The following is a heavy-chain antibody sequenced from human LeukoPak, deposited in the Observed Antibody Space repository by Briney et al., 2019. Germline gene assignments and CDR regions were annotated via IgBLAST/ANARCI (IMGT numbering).Heavy chain of an antibody. D-gene: IGHD3-22*01. J-gene: IGHJ4*02. CDR3: ASLGGDYYDRGYYFDY. Sequence: PSETLSLTCTVCGGSISSYFWSWIRQPPAKGLEWIGYIYYSGSTNYNPSLKSRVTISVDTSKNQFSLKLSSVTAADTAVYYCASLGGDYYDRGYYFDYWGQGTLVTVSS. V-gene: IGHV4-59*01. CDR2: IYYSGST. CDR1: GGSISSYF.